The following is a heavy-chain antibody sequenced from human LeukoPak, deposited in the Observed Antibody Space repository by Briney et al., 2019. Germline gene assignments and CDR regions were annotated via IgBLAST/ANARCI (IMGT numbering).Heavy chain of an antibody. Sequence: GGSLRLSCAGSGFTFSNSILSWVRQAPGKGLEWLSTFSGNDGYTYYADSVKGRFTVSRDNSKNTLFLQMNSLRAEDTAVYYCAKDGGLWVSAHWGDSWGRGTLVTVSS. CDR1: GFTFSNSI. CDR3: AKDGGLWVSAHWGDS. J-gene: IGHJ4*02. CDR2: FSGNDGYT. V-gene: IGHV3-23*01. D-gene: IGHD7-27*01.